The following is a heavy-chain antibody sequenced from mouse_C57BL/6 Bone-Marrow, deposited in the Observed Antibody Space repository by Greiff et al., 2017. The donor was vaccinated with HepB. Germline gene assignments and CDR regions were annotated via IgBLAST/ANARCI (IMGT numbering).Heavy chain of an antibody. V-gene: IGHV1-4*01. Sequence: QVQLQQSGAELARPGASVKMSCKASGYTFTSYTMHWVKQRPGQGLEWIGYINPSSGYTKYNQKFKDKATVTADKSSSTAYMQLSSLTSEDSAVYYCARSDDYADYYAMDYWGQGTSVTVSS. CDR3: ARSDDYADYYAMDY. CDR2: INPSSGYT. D-gene: IGHD2-4*01. J-gene: IGHJ4*01. CDR1: GYTFTSYT.